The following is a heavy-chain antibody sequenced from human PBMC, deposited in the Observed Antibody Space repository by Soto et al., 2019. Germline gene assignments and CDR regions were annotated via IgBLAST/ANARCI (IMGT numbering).Heavy chain of an antibody. V-gene: IGHV6-1*01. Sequence: PXQTLSIPSVISGDSVSSNSAACNLIRHSPSRGLEWLGRTYHRSKWYSDYAASVESRITVNPDTSKNHFSLQLNSVTPEDTAVYYCARGEQYSGRIFDYWGQGTLVTVSS. J-gene: IGHJ4*02. CDR1: GDSVSSNSAA. CDR2: TYHRSKWYS. CDR3: ARGEQYSGRIFDY. D-gene: IGHD1-26*01.